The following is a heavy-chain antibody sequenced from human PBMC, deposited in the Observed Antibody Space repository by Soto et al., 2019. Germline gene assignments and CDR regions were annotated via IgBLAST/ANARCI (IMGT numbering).Heavy chain of an antibody. J-gene: IGHJ5*02. Sequence: QVQLVQSGAEVKKPGSSVKVSCKASGGTFSSYAISWVRQAPGQGLEWMGGIIPIFGTANYAQKFQGRVTISADDSTSTGYMELSSLRSEDTAVYYCARAPIRSGYQMFDPWGQGTLVTVSS. D-gene: IGHD3-3*01. V-gene: IGHV1-69*12. CDR1: GGTFSSYA. CDR3: ARAPIRSGYQMFDP. CDR2: IIPIFGTA.